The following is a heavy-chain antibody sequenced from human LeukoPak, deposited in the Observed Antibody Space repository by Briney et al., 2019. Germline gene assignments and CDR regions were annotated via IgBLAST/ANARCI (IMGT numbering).Heavy chain of an antibody. CDR3: ARGWYDYYYYGMDV. D-gene: IGHD6-13*01. J-gene: IGHJ6*02. CDR2: INHSGST. CDR1: GGSFSGYY. Sequence: SETLSLTCAVYGGSFSGYYWSWIRQPPGKGLEWIGEINHSGSTYYNPSLKSRVTISVDRSKNQFSLKLSSVTAADTAVYYCARGWYDYYYYGMDVWGRGTTVTVSS. V-gene: IGHV4-34*01.